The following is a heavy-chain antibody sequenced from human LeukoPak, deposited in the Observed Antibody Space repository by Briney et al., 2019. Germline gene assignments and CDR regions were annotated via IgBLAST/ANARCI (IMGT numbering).Heavy chain of an antibody. CDR3: ARARGYSGSWYSNRDAFDI. Sequence: SVKVSCKASGGTFSSYAISWVRQAPGQGLEWMGGIIPIFGTANYAQKFQGRVTITADESTSTAYMELSSLRSEDTAVYYCARARGYSGSWYSNRDAFDIWGQGTMVTVSS. J-gene: IGHJ3*02. D-gene: IGHD6-13*01. CDR1: GGTFSSYA. CDR2: IIPIFGTA. V-gene: IGHV1-69*13.